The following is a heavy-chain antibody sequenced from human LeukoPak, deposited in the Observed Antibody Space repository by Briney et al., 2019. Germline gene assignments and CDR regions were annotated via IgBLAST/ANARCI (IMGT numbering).Heavy chain of an antibody. D-gene: IGHD3-3*01. J-gene: IGHJ5*02. Sequence: GGSLRLFCAACGFTFSSYAMSWVRQAPGKGLEWVSTMSTSGGSTYYADSVKGRFTISRDNSKNTLFLHMNSLRAEDTAVYYCARAVDFWSGYPQPNWFDPWGQGTLVTVSS. V-gene: IGHV3-23*01. CDR3: ARAVDFWSGYPQPNWFDP. CDR2: MSTSGGST. CDR1: GFTFSSYA.